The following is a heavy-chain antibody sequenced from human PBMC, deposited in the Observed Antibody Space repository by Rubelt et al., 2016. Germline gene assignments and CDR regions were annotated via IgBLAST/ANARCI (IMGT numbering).Heavy chain of an antibody. D-gene: IGHD6-13*01. CDR2: SGST. Sequence: SGSTYYNPSLKSRVTISVDTSKNQFSLKLSSVTAADTAVYYCARGHPASDKRYSSSWGPYYFDYWGQGTLVTVSS. CDR3: ARGHPASDKRYSSSWGPYYFDY. V-gene: IGHV4-39*07. J-gene: IGHJ4*02.